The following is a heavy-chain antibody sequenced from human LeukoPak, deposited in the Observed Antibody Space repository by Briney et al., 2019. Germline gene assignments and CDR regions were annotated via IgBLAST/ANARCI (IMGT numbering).Heavy chain of an antibody. Sequence: GASVKVSCKVSGYTLTELSMHWVRQAPGKGLEWMGGFDPGDGETIYAQKFQGRVTMTEDTSTDTTYMELSSLRSEDTAVYYCATDRTTSSSEFDSWGQGTLVTVSS. V-gene: IGHV1-24*01. CDR1: GYTLTELS. D-gene: IGHD1-1*01. J-gene: IGHJ4*02. CDR3: ATDRTTSSSEFDS. CDR2: FDPGDGET.